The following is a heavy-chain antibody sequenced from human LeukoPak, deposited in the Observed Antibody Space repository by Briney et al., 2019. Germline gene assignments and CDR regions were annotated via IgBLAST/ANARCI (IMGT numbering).Heavy chain of an antibody. CDR2: IGDDGSNK. V-gene: IGHV3-30*02. Sequence: GGSLRLSCAASGFTFSSYGMHWVRQAPGKGLEWVAFIGDDGSNKYYADTVEGRFTISRDNSKNTLYLQMNSLRAEDTAVYYCARAMTTVTTTDYWGQGTLATVSS. CDR3: ARAMTTVTTTDY. D-gene: IGHD4-17*01. J-gene: IGHJ4*02. CDR1: GFTFSSYG.